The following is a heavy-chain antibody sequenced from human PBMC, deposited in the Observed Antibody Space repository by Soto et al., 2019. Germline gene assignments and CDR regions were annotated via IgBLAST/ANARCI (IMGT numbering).Heavy chain of an antibody. J-gene: IGHJ4*02. D-gene: IGHD2-15*01. CDR2: ISYDGSNK. CDR3: ANSYCSGGSCYSRSFDY. CDR1: GFTFSSNG. V-gene: IGHV3-30*18. Sequence: PGGSLRLSCAASGFTFSSNGMHWVRQAPGKGLEWVAVISYDGSNKYYADSVKGRFTISRDNSKNTLYLQMNSLRAEDTAVYYCANSYCSGGSCYSRSFDYWGQGTLDTVSS.